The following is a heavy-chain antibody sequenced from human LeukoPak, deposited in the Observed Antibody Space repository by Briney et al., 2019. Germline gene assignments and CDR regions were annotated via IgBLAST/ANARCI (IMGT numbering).Heavy chain of an antibody. D-gene: IGHD2-8*01. J-gene: IGHJ3*02. Sequence: SETLSLTCTVSGGSISSYYWSWIRQPAGKGLEWIGRIYTSGSTNYNPSLKSRVTLSVDTSKNQFSLRVTSLTAADTALYYCARETDAGDAFDIWGQGTMVTVSP. V-gene: IGHV4-4*07. CDR3: ARETDAGDAFDI. CDR2: IYTSGST. CDR1: GGSISSYY.